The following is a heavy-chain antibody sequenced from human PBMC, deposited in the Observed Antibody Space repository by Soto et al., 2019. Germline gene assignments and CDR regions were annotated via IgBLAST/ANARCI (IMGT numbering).Heavy chain of an antibody. D-gene: IGHD6-19*01. CDR1: GFTFGDYA. J-gene: IGHJ4*02. CDR2: IRSKAYGGTT. V-gene: IGHV3-49*03. CDR3: TREGIAVAGPFDY. Sequence: PGGSLRLSCTASGFTFGDYAMSWFRQAPGKGLEWVGFIRSKAYGGTTEYAASVKGRFTISRDDSKSIAYLQMNSLKTEDTAVYYCTREGIAVAGPFDYWGQGTLVTVSS.